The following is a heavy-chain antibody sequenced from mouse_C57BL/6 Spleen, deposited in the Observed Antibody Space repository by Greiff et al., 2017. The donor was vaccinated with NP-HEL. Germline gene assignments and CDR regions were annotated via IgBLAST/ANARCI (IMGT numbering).Heavy chain of an antibody. Sequence: VQLQQSGAELVKPGASVKMSCKASGYTFTTYPIEWMKQNHGKSLEWIGNFHPYNDDTKYNEKFTGKATLTVDKSSSTVYLELSRLTSDDSAVYYCARGLRSYYAMDYWGQRTSVTVSS. J-gene: IGHJ4*01. D-gene: IGHD2-4*01. CDR3: ARGLRSYYAMDY. V-gene: IGHV1-47*01. CDR1: GYTFTTYP. CDR2: FHPYNDDT.